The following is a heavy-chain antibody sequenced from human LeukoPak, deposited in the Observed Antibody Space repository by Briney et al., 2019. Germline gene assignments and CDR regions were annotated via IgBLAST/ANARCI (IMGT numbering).Heavy chain of an antibody. J-gene: IGHJ4*02. V-gene: IGHV1-69*04. CDR2: IIPILGIA. D-gene: IGHD5-24*01. CDR3: ARDNRWLQLDY. Sequence: SVKVSCKASEGTFSSYAISWVRQAPGQGLEWMGRIIPILGIANYAQKFQGRVTITADKSTSTAYMELSSLRSEDTAVYYCARDNRWLQLDYWGQGTLVTVSS. CDR1: EGTFSSYA.